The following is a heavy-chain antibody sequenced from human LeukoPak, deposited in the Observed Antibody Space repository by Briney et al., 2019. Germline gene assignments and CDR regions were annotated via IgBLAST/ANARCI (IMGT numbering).Heavy chain of an antibody. CDR3: AKGNWGERLDWYFDL. CDR1: GFTFSSYE. CDR2: ISGSGVTM. J-gene: IGHJ2*01. V-gene: IGHV3-48*03. Sequence: PGGSLRLSCAASGFTFSSYEMNWVRQAPGRGLEWVSYISGSGVTMYYADSVKGRFTISRDDAKNSLYLQMNSLRAEDTAVYYCAKGNWGERLDWYFDLWGRGTLVTVSS. D-gene: IGHD1-26*01.